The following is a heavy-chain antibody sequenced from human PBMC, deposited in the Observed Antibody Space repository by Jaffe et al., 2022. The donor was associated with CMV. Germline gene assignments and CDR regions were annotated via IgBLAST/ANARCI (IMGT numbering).Heavy chain of an antibody. Sequence: QVQLVQSGAEVKKPGASVKVSCKASGYTFTGYYMHWVRQAPGQGLEWMGWINPNSGGTNYAQKFQGRVTMTRDTSISTAYMELSRLRSDDTAVYYCARVRHCSSTSCYAYYYYYYGMDVWGQGTTVTVSS. D-gene: IGHD2-2*01. CDR1: GYTFTGYY. J-gene: IGHJ6*02. V-gene: IGHV1-2*02. CDR3: ARVRHCSSTSCYAYYYYYYGMDV. CDR2: INPNSGGT.